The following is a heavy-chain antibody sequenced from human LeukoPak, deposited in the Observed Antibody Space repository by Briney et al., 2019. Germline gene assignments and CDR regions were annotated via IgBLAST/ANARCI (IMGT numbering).Heavy chain of an antibody. CDR3: ANDIVVVPAAMSAPLFDY. D-gene: IGHD2-2*01. CDR2: IYTSGST. CDR1: GGSISSYY. V-gene: IGHV4-4*07. J-gene: IGHJ4*02. Sequence: ETLSLTCTVPGGSISSYYWSWIRQPAGKGLEWIGRIYTSGSTNYNPSLKSRVTMSVDTSKNQFSLKPSSVTAADTAVYYCANDIVVVPAAMSAPLFDYWGQGTLVTVSS.